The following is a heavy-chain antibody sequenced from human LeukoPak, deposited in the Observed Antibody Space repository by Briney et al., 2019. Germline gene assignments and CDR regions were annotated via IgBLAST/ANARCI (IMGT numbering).Heavy chain of an antibody. CDR3: ARLLPLNRWTVVGPYYFDY. Sequence: SETLSLTCAVYGGSFSGYYWSWIRQPPGKGLEWIGEINHSGSTNYNPSLKSRVTISVDTSKNQFSLKLSSVTAADTAVYYCARLLPLNRWTVVGPYYFDYWGQGTLVTVSS. V-gene: IGHV4-34*01. CDR1: GGSFSGYY. CDR2: INHSGST. J-gene: IGHJ4*02. D-gene: IGHD4-23*01.